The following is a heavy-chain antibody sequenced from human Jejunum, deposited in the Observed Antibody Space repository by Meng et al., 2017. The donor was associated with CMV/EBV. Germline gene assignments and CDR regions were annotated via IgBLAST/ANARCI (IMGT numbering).Heavy chain of an antibody. Sequence: FTNHAMNWVRQAPGQGLEWMGWINTNTGNPTYAQGFTGRYVFSLDTSVSTAYLQISSLKAEDTAVYYCARDRRYCSDTSCYRDFFFDYWGQGTLVTVSS. CDR2: INTNTGNP. CDR1: FTNHA. V-gene: IGHV7-4-1*02. J-gene: IGHJ4*02. D-gene: IGHD2-2*01. CDR3: ARDRRYCSDTSCYRDFFFDY.